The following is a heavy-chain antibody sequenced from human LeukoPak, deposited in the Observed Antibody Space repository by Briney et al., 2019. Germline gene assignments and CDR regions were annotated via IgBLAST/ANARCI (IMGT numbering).Heavy chain of an antibody. CDR2: INRSGGST. J-gene: IGHJ4*02. V-gene: IGHV3-20*04. CDR3: ARAPITSPFYFDY. D-gene: IGHD2-2*01. CDR1: GFAFDEHG. Sequence: GGSLRLSCTASGFAFDEHGMSWVRQVPGKGLEWVSGINRSGGSTGYADPLRGRFTISRDNAKNSLYLQMDSLRAEDTALYYCARAPITSPFYFDYWGQGTLVTVSS.